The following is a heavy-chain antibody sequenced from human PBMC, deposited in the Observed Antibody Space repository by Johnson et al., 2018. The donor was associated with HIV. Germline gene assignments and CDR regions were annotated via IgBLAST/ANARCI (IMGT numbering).Heavy chain of an antibody. D-gene: IGHD5-18*01. CDR3: AKGRSPRIQLRTWAFDI. Sequence: VQLLESGGGLVQPGRSMRLSCAASGFTFDDYAMHWVRQAPGKGLEWVSGISWNSGSIGYVDSVKGRFTISRDNAKNSPYLQMNSLRAEDTAVYYCAKGRSPRIQLRTWAFDIWGQGTMVIVSS. V-gene: IGHV3-9*01. J-gene: IGHJ3*02. CDR2: ISWNSGSI. CDR1: GFTFDDYA.